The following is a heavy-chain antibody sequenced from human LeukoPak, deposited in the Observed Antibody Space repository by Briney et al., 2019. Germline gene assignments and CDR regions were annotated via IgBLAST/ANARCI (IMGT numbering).Heavy chain of an antibody. V-gene: IGHV1-18*01. CDR1: GYTFTSHG. Sequence: GASVKVSCKASGYTFTSHGISWVRQAPGQGLEWMGWISAYNGNTKYAQNFQDRVSMTTDTSTSIVYMELKSLRSGDTAVYYCARGLLYDYWGQGTLVTVSS. J-gene: IGHJ4*02. CDR3: ARGLLYDY. D-gene: IGHD1-26*01. CDR2: ISAYNGNT.